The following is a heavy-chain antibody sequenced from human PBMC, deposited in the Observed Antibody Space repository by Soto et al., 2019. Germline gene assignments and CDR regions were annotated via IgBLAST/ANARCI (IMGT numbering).Heavy chain of an antibody. CDR1: GYTFSNYG. V-gene: IGHV1-18*01. Sequence: QVQLVQSGADVKKPGASVTVSCKTSGYTFSNYGINWVRQAPGQGLEWMGWISGYNGNTNYAQTDQGRVTMTTNTSTGTVYMELRSLKSDYTAIYYCSRFIMVGGWFDPNYYHGMDVWGQGTTVTVSS. CDR3: SRFIMVGGWFDPNYYHGMDV. J-gene: IGHJ6*02. D-gene: IGHD6-19*01. CDR2: ISGYNGNT.